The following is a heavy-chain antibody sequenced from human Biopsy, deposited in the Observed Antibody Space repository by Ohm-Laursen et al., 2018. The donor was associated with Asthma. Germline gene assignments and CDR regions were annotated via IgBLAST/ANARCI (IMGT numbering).Heavy chain of an antibody. CDR1: GYTFNSAG. V-gene: IGHV1-18*01. D-gene: IGHD3-10*01. J-gene: IGHJ6*02. CDR3: ARAVDYSHYYGIDV. Sequence: SVKVSCKTSGYTFNSAGITWVRQAPGQGLEWMGWISVYNGNTKVAQKLQDRVTMIKDTSTSTAYMELRSLRSDDTAVYFCARAVDYSHYYGIDVWGQGTTVTVS. CDR2: ISVYNGNT.